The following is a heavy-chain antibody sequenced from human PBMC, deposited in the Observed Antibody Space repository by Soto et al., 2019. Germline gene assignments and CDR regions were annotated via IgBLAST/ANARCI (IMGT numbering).Heavy chain of an antibody. J-gene: IGHJ4*02. Sequence: ASVKVSCKASGYTFTSYAMHWVRQAPGQRLEWMGWINAGNGNTKYSQKFQGRVTITRDTSRNQFSLKLNSVTAADSAVYYCARHYGSGSYPLDYWGPGTLVTVSS. CDR2: INAGNGNT. D-gene: IGHD3-10*01. CDR1: GYTFTSYA. CDR3: ARHYGSGSYPLDY. V-gene: IGHV1-3*01.